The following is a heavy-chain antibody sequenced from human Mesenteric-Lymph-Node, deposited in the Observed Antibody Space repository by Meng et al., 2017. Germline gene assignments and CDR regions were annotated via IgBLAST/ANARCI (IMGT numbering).Heavy chain of an antibody. CDR2: IFASGST. D-gene: IGHD2-15*01. J-gene: IGHJ6*02. CDR3: AKNVGPYCSGGSCYEGDYYGMDV. CDR1: GGSISNYF. Sequence: SETLSLTCTVSGGSISNYFWGWIRQPAGKGLEWIGRIFASGSTNYNPSLKSRVTMSIDTSKNQFSLKLSSVTAADTAVYYCAKNVGPYCSGGSCYEGDYYGMDVWGQGTTVTVSS. V-gene: IGHV4-4*07.